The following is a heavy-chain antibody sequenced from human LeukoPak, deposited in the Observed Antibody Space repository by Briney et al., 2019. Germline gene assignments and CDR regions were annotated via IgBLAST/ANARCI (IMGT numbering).Heavy chain of an antibody. V-gene: IGHV3-23*01. Sequence: GGSLRLSCAASGFTFSSYAMSWVRQAPGKGLEWVSAFSGSGGSTYYADSVKGRFTISRDNSKNMLYLQMNSLRAEDTAVYYCARSGYNCFDYWGQGTLVTVSS. CDR2: FSGSGGST. D-gene: IGHD5-24*01. CDR3: ARSGYNCFDY. CDR1: GFTFSSYA. J-gene: IGHJ4*02.